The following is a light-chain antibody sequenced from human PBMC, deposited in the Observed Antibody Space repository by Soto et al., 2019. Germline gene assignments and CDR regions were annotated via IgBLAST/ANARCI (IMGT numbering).Light chain of an antibody. CDR2: DVS. CDR3: CSYAGGYTHAV. J-gene: IGLJ2*01. V-gene: IGLV2-11*01. CDR1: SSDVGTYNY. Sequence: QSVLTQPRSVSGPPGPSVSISCTGTSSDVGTYNYVSWYQQHPGKAPKLMIYDVSKRPSGVPDRFSGSKSGNTASLTISGLKAEDEAEYYCCSYAGGYTHAVFGGGTKVTVL.